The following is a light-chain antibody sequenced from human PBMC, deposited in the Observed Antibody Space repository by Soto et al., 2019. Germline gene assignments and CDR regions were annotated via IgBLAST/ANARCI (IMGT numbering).Light chain of an antibody. Sequence: QSVLTQPPSASGTPGQRVNISCSGSSSNIGSNYVYWYRQFPGTAPKLLIQRNNQRPSGVPARFSGSKSGTSATLGITGLQTGDEVDYYCGTWDSSLKSVVFGGGTKLTVL. CDR3: GTWDSSLKSVV. J-gene: IGLJ2*01. V-gene: IGLV1-47*01. CDR2: RNN. CDR1: SSNIGSNY.